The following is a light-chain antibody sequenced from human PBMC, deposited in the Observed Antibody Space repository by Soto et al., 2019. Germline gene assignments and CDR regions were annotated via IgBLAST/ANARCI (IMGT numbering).Light chain of an antibody. Sequence: EIVMTQSPAILSVSPGERATLSCRASQTIGSNLAWYQQKPGQPPRLLIYDASTRATDIPARFTGSGSGTEFTLTISSLQSEDFAVYYCQQYNNWPPTWTFGQGTKVDIQ. CDR3: QQYNNWPPTWT. V-gene: IGKV3-15*01. CDR2: DAS. CDR1: QTIGSN. J-gene: IGKJ1*01.